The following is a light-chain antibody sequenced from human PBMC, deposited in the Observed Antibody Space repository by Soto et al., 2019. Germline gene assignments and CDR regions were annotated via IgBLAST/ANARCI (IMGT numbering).Light chain of an antibody. CDR3: QHRGNWPPLT. Sequence: ELVLTQSPATLSLSPGERATLSCRASQGVGSTLAWYQQEPGRAPRLLIYDASTRATGIPARFSGAGSGTEFTLTISGLQSDDFAVYFCQHRGNWPPLTFGGGTKVEMK. J-gene: IGKJ4*01. V-gene: IGKV3-15*01. CDR1: QGVGST. CDR2: DAS.